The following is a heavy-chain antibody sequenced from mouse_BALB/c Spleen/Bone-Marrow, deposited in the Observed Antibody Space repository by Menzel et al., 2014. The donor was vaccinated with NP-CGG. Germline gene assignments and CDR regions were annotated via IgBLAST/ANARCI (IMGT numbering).Heavy chain of an antibody. J-gene: IGHJ3*01. D-gene: IGHD1-1*01. CDR1: GFNIKDTY. Sequence: AHVKQSGAELVKSGASVKLSCTASGFNIKDTYMPWVKQRPEQGLERIGGIDPANGNTKYDPKFQGKATITADTSSNTAYLQLSSLTSEDTAVYYCASYYYGSSLFAYWGQGTLVTSSA. V-gene: IGHV14-3*02. CDR3: ASYYYGSSLFAY. CDR2: IDPANGNT.